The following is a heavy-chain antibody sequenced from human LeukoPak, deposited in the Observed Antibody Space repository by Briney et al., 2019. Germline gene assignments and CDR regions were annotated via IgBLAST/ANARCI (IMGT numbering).Heavy chain of an antibody. V-gene: IGHV3-11*01. J-gene: IGHJ5*02. CDR1: GFRFSDYY. D-gene: IGHD3-10*01. Sequence: GGSLRLSCAATGFRFSDYYMSWIPQAPGKGLEWVAYISSTGNSIFYADSVKGRFTISRDHAKNSLSLQLNSLRAEDTAVYYCAKGGIRYGYWFDHWGQGTLVTVSS. CDR3: AKGGIRYGYWFDH. CDR2: ISSTGNSI.